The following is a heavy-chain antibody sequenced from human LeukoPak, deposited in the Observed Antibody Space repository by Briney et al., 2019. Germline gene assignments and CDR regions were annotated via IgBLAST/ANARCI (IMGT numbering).Heavy chain of an antibody. CDR3: ARGYCIPGSCYWGDY. V-gene: IGHV4-39*07. J-gene: IGHJ4*02. CDR1: GDSISSSSSY. CDR2: IYYTGST. Sequence: PSETLSLTCTVSGDSISSSSSYWGWIRQPPGEGLEWIGSIYYTGSTYYNPSLRSRVTMSIDTSKNEFSLRLSSVTAADTAVYYCARGYCIPGSCYWGDYWGQGTLVTVSS. D-gene: IGHD2-15*01.